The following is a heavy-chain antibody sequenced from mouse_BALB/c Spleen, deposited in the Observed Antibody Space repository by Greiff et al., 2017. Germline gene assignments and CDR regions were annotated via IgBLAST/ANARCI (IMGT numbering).Heavy chain of an antibody. J-gene: IGHJ2*01. V-gene: IGHV1-82*01. Sequence: QVQLKESGPELVKPGASVKISCKASGYAFSSSWMNWVKQRPGQGLEWIGRIYPGDGDTNYNGKFKGKATLTADKSSSTAYMQLSSLTSVDSAVYFCASYYYGSLDYWGQGTTLTVSS. CDR1: GYAFSSSW. D-gene: IGHD1-1*01. CDR2: IYPGDGDT. CDR3: ASYYYGSLDY.